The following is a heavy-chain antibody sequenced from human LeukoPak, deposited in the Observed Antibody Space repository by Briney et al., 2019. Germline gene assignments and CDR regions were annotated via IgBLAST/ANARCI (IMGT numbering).Heavy chain of an antibody. CDR1: GGTFSSYA. J-gene: IGHJ5*02. CDR2: IIPIFGTA. V-gene: IGHV1-69*13. CDR3: ARDIVGATTSLYNWFDP. Sequence: SVKVSCKASGGTFSSYAISWVRQAPGQGLEWMGGIIPIFGTANYAQKFQGRVTITADGSTSTAYMELSSLRSEDTAVYYCARDIVGATTSLYNWFDPWGQGTLVTVSS. D-gene: IGHD1-26*01.